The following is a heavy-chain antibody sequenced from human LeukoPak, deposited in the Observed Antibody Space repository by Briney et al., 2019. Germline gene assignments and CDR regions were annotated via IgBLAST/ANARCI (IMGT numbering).Heavy chain of an antibody. Sequence: ASVKVSCKASGYTFTSYAMNWVRQAPGQGLEWMGWINTNTGNPTYAQGFTGRFVFSLDTSVSTAYLQISSLKAEDTAVYYCARVKITMIREDAFDIWGQGTMVTVSS. CDR2: INTNTGNP. CDR1: GYTFTSYA. CDR3: ARVKITMIREDAFDI. V-gene: IGHV7-4-1*02. D-gene: IGHD3-22*01. J-gene: IGHJ3*02.